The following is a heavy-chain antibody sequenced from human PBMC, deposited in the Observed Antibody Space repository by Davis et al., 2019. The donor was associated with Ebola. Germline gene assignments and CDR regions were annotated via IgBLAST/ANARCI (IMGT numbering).Heavy chain of an antibody. V-gene: IGHV5-51*01. D-gene: IGHD2-21*01. CDR1: GYSFTSYW. CDR3: ARRVRLSYWYFDL. J-gene: IGHJ2*01. Sequence: ESLMIPCKGSGYSFTSYWIGCLRQMPGQGLQWTRNIYPGDSDTRYSPSLQGPVTILADKSISTAYLQWSSLKASDTAMYYCARRVRLSYWYFDLWGRGTLVTVSS. CDR2: IYPGDSDT.